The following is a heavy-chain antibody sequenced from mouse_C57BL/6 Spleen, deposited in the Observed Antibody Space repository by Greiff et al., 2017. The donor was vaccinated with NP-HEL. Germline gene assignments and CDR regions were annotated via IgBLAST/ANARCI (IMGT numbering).Heavy chain of an antibody. V-gene: IGHV1-26*01. D-gene: IGHD2-1*01. CDR3: ARGRRNYWFAY. CDR2: INPNNGGT. J-gene: IGHJ3*01. Sequence: EVQLQQSGPELVKPGASVKISCKASGYTFTDYYMNWVKQSHGKSLEWIGDINPNNGGTSYNQKFKGKATLTVDKSSSTAYMELRSLTSEDSAVYYCARGRRNYWFAYWGQGTLVTVSA. CDR1: GYTFTDYY.